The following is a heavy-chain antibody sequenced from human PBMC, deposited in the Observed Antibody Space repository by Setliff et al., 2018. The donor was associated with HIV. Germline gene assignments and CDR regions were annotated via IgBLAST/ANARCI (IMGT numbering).Heavy chain of an antibody. Sequence: ASVKVSCKASGYNFINYGISWVRQAPGQGLEWMGWISVFNGDTTYAQNLQGRFTMTSDTSTTTAYMELRTLRSDDTAVYYCARDGEIGPDFWGQGTLVTVSS. D-gene: IGHD3-3*01. CDR2: ISVFNGDT. CDR3: ARDGEIGPDF. J-gene: IGHJ4*02. CDR1: GYNFINYG. V-gene: IGHV1-18*01.